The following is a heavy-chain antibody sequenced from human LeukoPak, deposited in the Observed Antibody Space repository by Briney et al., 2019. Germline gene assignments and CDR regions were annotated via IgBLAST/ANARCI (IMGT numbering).Heavy chain of an antibody. V-gene: IGHV4-39*07. CDR1: GGSINSSSYY. Sequence: SETLSLTCTVSGGSINSSSYYWGWIRQPPGKGLEWIGSIYYSGSTYYNPSLKSRVTISVDTSKNQFSLKLSSVTAADTAVYYCARRSYSREGYCSSTSCQGFDYWGQGTLVTVSS. J-gene: IGHJ4*02. D-gene: IGHD2-2*01. CDR3: ARRSYSREGYCSSTSCQGFDY. CDR2: IYYSGST.